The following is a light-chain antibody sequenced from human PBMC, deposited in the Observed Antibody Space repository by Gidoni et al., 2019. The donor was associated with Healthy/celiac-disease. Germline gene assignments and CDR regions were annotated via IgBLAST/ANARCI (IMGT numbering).Light chain of an antibody. Sequence: QLTQSPSSLSASVGDRVTITCPASQGISSYLDWYQHKPGKAPKLLIYAASTLESGVPSRFSGSGSGTDFTLTISSLQPEDFATYYCQQHNSYPFTFGQGTKLEIK. CDR3: QQHNSYPFT. CDR1: QGISSY. J-gene: IGKJ2*01. CDR2: AAS. V-gene: IGKV1-9*01.